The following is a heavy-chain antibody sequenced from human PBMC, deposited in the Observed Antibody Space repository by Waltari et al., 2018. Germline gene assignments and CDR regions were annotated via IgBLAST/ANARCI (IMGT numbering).Heavy chain of an antibody. D-gene: IGHD3-10*01. CDR3: ARGGGLLRGVSGYGYGMDV. V-gene: IGHV4-38-2*01. Sequence: QVQLQESGPRLVTPSETLSLNCAVSGYSISSGYYWDWIRQPPGKGLEWMGTINHSWSTYYNPSLKSRVTISVDTSKNHFSLEMRSVTAADTAVYYCARGGGLLRGVSGYGYGMDVWGQGTTVTVSS. CDR2: INHSWST. CDR1: GYSISSGYY. J-gene: IGHJ6*02.